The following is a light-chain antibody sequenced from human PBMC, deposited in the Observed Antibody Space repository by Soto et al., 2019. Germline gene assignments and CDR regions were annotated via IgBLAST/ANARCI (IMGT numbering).Light chain of an antibody. J-gene: IGLJ2*01. Sequence: SYELTQPPSVSVSPVQTASITCSGDKLDNKYVAWYRQTPGQSPILIIFQDDRRPSGIPERFSGSNPGNTATLTISGTQVMDEADYFCQAWDTSAVIFGGGTKVTVL. CDR3: QAWDTSAVI. CDR2: QDD. V-gene: IGLV3-1*01. CDR1: KLDNKY.